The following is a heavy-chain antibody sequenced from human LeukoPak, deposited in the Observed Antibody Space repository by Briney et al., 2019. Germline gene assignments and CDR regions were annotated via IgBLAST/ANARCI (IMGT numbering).Heavy chain of an antibody. CDR2: IKQDGSEK. J-gene: IGHJ6*03. D-gene: IGHD3-16*01. Sequence: PGGSLRLSCAASGFTFSSYLMSWARQAPGKGLEWVANIKQDGSEKYYVDSVKGRFTISRDDAKNSLYLQMNSLRAEDTAVYYCAGDRVSRRFWGYYYYMDVWGKGTTVTVSS. CDR3: AGDRVSRRFWGYYYYMDV. V-gene: IGHV3-7*01. CDR1: GFTFSSYL.